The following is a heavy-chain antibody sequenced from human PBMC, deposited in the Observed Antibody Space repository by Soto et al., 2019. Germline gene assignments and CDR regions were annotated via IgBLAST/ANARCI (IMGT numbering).Heavy chain of an antibody. D-gene: IGHD1-26*01. V-gene: IGHV1-2*04. CDR2: INPNSGGT. CDR1: GYTFTGYY. CDR3: ARDSGPVGATNAFDI. Sequence: ASVKVSCKASGYTFTGYYMHWVRQAPGQGLEWMGWINPNSGGTNYAQKFQGWVTMTRDTSISTAYMELSRLRSDDTAVYYCARDSGPVGATNAFDIWGQGTMVTVSS. J-gene: IGHJ3*02.